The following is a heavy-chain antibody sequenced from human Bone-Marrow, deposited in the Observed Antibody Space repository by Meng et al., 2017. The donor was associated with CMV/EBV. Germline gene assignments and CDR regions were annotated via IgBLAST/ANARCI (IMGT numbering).Heavy chain of an antibody. Sequence: GESLKISCAASGFTFSTYSMNWVRQAPGKGLEWVSSISSSSSYIYYADSVKGRFTISRDNAKNSLYLQMNSLRAEDTAVYYCARDQPRYDFWSGYSSDYWGQGTRVTGSS. D-gene: IGHD3-3*01. CDR3: ARDQPRYDFWSGYSSDY. CDR1: GFTFSTYS. V-gene: IGHV3-21*01. CDR2: ISSSSSYI. J-gene: IGHJ4*02.